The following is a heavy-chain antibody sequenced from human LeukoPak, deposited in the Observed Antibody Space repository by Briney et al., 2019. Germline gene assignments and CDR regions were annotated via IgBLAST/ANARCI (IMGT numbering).Heavy chain of an antibody. CDR3: AREERLGLVPGNAFDI. V-gene: IGHV3-21*01. CDR1: GFTFSSYS. CDR2: ISSGGSYI. J-gene: IGHJ3*02. Sequence: GGSLRLSCAASGFTFSSYSMNWVRQAPGKGLEWVSSISSGGSYIYCADSVKGRFTISRDNAKNSLNLQMNSLRAEDTAVYYCAREERLGLVPGNAFDIWGQGTMVTVSS. D-gene: IGHD5-18*01.